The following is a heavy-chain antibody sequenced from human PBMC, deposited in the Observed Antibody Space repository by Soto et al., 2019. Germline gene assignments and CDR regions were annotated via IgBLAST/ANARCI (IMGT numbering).Heavy chain of an antibody. CDR1: GFGFSNYW. D-gene: IGHD1-26*01. Sequence: GGSLRLSCAASGFGFSNYWMSWVRQAPGKGLEWVANIKENGREKYYVDSVKGRFSISRDNAQNSLYLQMNSLRAEDTAVYYCARPLTTGWELLIDAYWGQGTLVTVSS. CDR3: ARPLTTGWELLIDAY. CDR2: IKENGREK. V-gene: IGHV3-7*01. J-gene: IGHJ4*02.